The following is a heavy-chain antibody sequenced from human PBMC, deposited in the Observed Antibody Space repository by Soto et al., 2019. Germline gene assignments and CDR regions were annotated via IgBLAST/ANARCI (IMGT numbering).Heavy chain of an antibody. CDR3: ARGLRPVDSPYYDILTGYPPQNRGYYFDY. V-gene: IGHV4-34*01. Sequence: PSETLSLTCAVYGGSFSGYYWSWIRQPPGKGLEWIGEINHSGSTNYNPSLKSRVTISVDTSKNQFSLKLSSVTAADTAVYYCARGLRPVDSPYYDILTGYPPQNRGYYFDYWGQGTLVTVSS. D-gene: IGHD3-9*01. CDR2: INHSGST. J-gene: IGHJ4*02. CDR1: GGSFSGYY.